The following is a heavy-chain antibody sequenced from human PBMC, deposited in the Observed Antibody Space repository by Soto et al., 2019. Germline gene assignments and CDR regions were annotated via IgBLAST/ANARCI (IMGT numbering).Heavy chain of an antibody. J-gene: IGHJ6*02. CDR3: ARRQYDSHSGMDV. CDR2: IYPGDSDT. V-gene: IGHV5-51*01. CDR1: GYSFTNYR. Sequence: ESLKISCKASGYSFTNYRIGWVRQMPGKGLEWMGIIYPGDSDTRYSPSFQGQVTISADKSISTAYLQWSSLKASDTGMYYCARRQYDSHSGMDVWGQGTTVTVSS. D-gene: IGHD1-1*01.